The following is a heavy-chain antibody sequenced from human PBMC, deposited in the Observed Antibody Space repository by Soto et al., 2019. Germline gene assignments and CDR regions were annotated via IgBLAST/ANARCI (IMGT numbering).Heavy chain of an antibody. CDR2: ISVSGDT. CDR3: AEACNGVACYSDY. Sequence: EVQLLESGGGLVQPGGSLRLSCVASGFTFSNYAMNWVRQAPGKGLEWVSGISVSGDTYYSDSVRGRFTISRDNSKSTLYLKMNSLRAEETAVYYCAEACNGVACYSDYGGQGSLVSVCS. J-gene: IGHJ4*02. CDR1: GFTFSNYA. D-gene: IGHD2-8*01. V-gene: IGHV3-23*01.